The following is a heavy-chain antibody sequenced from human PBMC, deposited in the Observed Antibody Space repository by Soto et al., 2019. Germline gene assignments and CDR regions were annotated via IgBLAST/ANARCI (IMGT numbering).Heavy chain of an antibody. D-gene: IGHD2-8*01. CDR2: MKPTSGNT. CDR3: VSSVVCPNGVGYFGGFDY. J-gene: IGHJ4*02. Sequence: QVQLVQSGAEVKKPGASVKVSCKASGYTFSSYDINWVRQATGQGLEWMGWMKPTSGNTAYAQKFQGRVTMTRDTSTSTAYLELSSLRSEDTAVYYFVSSVVCPNGVGYFGGFDYGGQGTLVTVSS. CDR1: GYTFSSYD. V-gene: IGHV1-8*01.